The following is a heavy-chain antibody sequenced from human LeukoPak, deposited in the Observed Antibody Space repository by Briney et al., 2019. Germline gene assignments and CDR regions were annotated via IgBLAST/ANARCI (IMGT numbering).Heavy chain of an antibody. CDR2: TNTAGNTI. V-gene: IGHV3-11*01. CDR3: ARATYDSSAVDAFDI. J-gene: IGHJ3*02. D-gene: IGHD3-22*01. Sequence: GGSLRLPCAASGFTFRDYFMSWIRQAPGMVLEWVAYTNTAGNTIYYADSMKGRFTISRDNAKNSLYLQMNTLRAEDTAVYYCARATYDSSAVDAFDIWGQGTMVTVSP. CDR1: GFTFRDYF.